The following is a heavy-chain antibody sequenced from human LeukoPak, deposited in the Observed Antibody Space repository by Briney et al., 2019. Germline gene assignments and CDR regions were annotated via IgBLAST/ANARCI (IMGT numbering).Heavy chain of an antibody. Sequence: GASVKVSCKASGYTFTGYYMHWVRQAPGQGLEWMGWMNPNSGNTGYAQKFQGRVTMTRNTSISTAYMELSSLRSEDTAVYYCARAGGYDFWSGYHHYYYYGMDVWGQGTTVTVSS. J-gene: IGHJ6*02. CDR2: MNPNSGNT. CDR1: GYTFTGYY. D-gene: IGHD3-3*01. V-gene: IGHV1-8*02. CDR3: ARAGGYDFWSGYHHYYYYGMDV.